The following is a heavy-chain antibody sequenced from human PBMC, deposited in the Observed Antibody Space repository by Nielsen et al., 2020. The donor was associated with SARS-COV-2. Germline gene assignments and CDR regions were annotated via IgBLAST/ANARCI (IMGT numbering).Heavy chain of an antibody. J-gene: IGHJ3*02. CDR2: ISSNGGST. Sequence: GESLKISCAASGFTFSSYAMHWVRQAPGKGLEYVSAISSNGGSTYYADSVKGRFTISRDNSKNTLYLQMSSLRAEDTAVYYCVKAIIDGGGDAFDIWGQGTMVTVSS. V-gene: IGHV3-64D*06. D-gene: IGHD2-21*01. CDR3: VKAIIDGGGDAFDI. CDR1: GFTFSSYA.